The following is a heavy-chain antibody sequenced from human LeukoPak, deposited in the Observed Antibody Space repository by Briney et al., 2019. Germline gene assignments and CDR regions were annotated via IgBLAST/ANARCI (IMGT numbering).Heavy chain of an antibody. CDR2: ISAYNGNT. Sequence: ASVTVSCKASGYTFTGYYMHWVRQAPGQGLEWMGWISAYNGNTNYAQKLQGRVTMTTDTSTSTAYMELRSLRSDDTAVYYCARVRQQQLNDYWGQGTLVTVSS. D-gene: IGHD6-13*01. V-gene: IGHV1-18*04. J-gene: IGHJ4*02. CDR3: ARVRQQQLNDY. CDR1: GYTFTGYY.